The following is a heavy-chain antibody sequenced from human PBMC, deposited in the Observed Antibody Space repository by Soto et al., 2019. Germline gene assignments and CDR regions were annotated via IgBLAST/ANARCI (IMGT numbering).Heavy chain of an antibody. CDR2: IIPIFGTA. V-gene: IGHV1-69*12. CDR1: GGTFSSYA. J-gene: IGHJ4*02. Sequence: QVQLVQSGAEVKKSGSSVKVSCKASGGTFSSYAISWVRQAPGQGLEWMGGIIPIFGTANYAQKFQGRVTITADESTGTGYMALSSLGSEDAAVYYCARDRVWYSDGLLGASKGYWGQGTLVTVSS. CDR3: ARDRVWYSDGLLGASKGY. D-gene: IGHD5-18*01.